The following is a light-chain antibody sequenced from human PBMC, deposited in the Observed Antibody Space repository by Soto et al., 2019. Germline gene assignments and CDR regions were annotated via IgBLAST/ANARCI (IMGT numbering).Light chain of an antibody. Sequence: EIVLTQSPDTLSLSPGERATLSCWASHSVTTHLAWFQQRPGQTPRLLIYDASTRAPGIPARFSGRGSGADFTLTISSLQPEDSATYYCLQDINYPWTFGQGTKVDI. J-gene: IGKJ1*01. CDR3: LQDINYPWT. CDR1: HSVTTH. V-gene: IGKV3-11*01. CDR2: DAS.